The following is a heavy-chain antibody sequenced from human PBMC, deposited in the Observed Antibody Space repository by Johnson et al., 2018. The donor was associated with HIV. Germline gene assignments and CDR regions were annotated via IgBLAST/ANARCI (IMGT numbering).Heavy chain of an antibody. V-gene: IGHV3-30*03. D-gene: IGHD6-19*01. Sequence: QVQLVESGGGLVQPGGSLRLSCAASGFTFSSYWMSWVRQAPGKGLEWVAVISYDGSNKYYADSVKGRFTISRDNSKNTLYLQMNSLRAEDTAVYYCAREARSERSAVAVSDAFDIWGQGTMVTVSS. J-gene: IGHJ3*02. CDR2: ISYDGSNK. CDR1: GFTFSSYW. CDR3: AREARSERSAVAVSDAFDI.